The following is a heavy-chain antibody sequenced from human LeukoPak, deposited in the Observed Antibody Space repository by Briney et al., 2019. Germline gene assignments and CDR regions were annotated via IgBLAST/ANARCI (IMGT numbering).Heavy chain of an antibody. D-gene: IGHD3-10*01. CDR2: IGPGSDT. CDR1: GFMFSSFW. Sequence: GGPLRLSCAASGFMFSSFWMGWVRQAPGKGPEWVANIGPGSDTYYVESVRGRFTISRDNAQSSLYLQMDSLRGDDSAVYYCGRWGVSAGLDRWGQGTLVTVSS. CDR3: GRWGVSAGLDR. V-gene: IGHV3-7*01. J-gene: IGHJ5*02.